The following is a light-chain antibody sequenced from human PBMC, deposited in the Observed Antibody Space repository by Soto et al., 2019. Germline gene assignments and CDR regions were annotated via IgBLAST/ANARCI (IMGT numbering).Light chain of an antibody. CDR2: SSS. J-gene: IGKJ4*01. Sequence: EIVLTQSPGTLSLSPGERAILSCRASQSLSSSFLAWYQQKPGQAPRLLIYSSSNRATGIPDRFSGGGSGNGFHFNIRRMEAANFGVYYCQQYGRSTLPFGGGTKVDIK. V-gene: IGKV3-20*01. CDR3: QQYGRSTLP. CDR1: QSLSSSF.